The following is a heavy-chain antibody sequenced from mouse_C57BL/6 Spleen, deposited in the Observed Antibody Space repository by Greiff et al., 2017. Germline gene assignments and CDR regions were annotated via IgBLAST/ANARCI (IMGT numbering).Heavy chain of an antibody. V-gene: IGHV1-22*01. CDR1: GYTFTDYN. J-gene: IGHJ2*01. CDR2: INPNNGGT. D-gene: IGHD4-1*01. Sequence: VQLKESGPELVKPGASVKMSCKASGYTFTDYNMHWVKQSHGKILEWIGYINPNNGGTSYNQKFKGKATLTVNKSSSTAYMEPRSLTSEDSAVYYCAREGELGRFDYWGQGTTLTVSS. CDR3: AREGELGRFDY.